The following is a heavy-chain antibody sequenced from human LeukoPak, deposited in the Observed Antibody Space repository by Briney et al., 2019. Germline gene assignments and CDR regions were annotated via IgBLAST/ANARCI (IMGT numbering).Heavy chain of an antibody. CDR3: ARDYYYYDSSGYYYIPYYFDY. CDR1: GYTFTGYY. D-gene: IGHD3-22*01. J-gene: IGHJ4*02. Sequence: GASVKVSCKASGYTFTGYYMHWVRQAPGQGLEWMGRINPNSAGTNYAQKFQGRVTMTRDTSISTAYMELSRLRSDDTAVYYCARDYYYYDSSGYYYIPYYFDYWGQGTLVTVSS. CDR2: INPNSAGT. V-gene: IGHV1-2*06.